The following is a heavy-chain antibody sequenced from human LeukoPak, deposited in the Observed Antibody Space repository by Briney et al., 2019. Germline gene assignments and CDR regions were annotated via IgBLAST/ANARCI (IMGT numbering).Heavy chain of an antibody. J-gene: IGHJ4*02. D-gene: IGHD6-19*01. CDR1: GGTFSSYA. Sequence: SVKVSCKASGGTFSSYAISWVRQAPGQGLEWMGGIIPIFGTANYAQKFQGRVTITADESTSTAYMELSSLRSEDTAVYYCARAPVAGSAVPGSLDYWGQGTLVTVSS. V-gene: IGHV1-69*01. CDR3: ARAPVAGSAVPGSLDY. CDR2: IIPIFGTA.